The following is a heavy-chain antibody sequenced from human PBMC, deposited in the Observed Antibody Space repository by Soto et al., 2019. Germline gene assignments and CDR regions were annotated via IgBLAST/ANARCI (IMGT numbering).Heavy chain of an antibody. D-gene: IGHD1-26*01. V-gene: IGHV3-33*01. Sequence: GGSLRLSCAASGFTFSSYGMHWVRHAPGKGLEWVAVIWYDGSNKYYADSVKGRFTISRDNSKNTLYLQMNSLRAEDTAVYYCAPVGAVVRRLDYWGQGTLVTVSS. CDR1: GFTFSSYG. CDR2: IWYDGSNK. J-gene: IGHJ4*02. CDR3: APVGAVVRRLDY.